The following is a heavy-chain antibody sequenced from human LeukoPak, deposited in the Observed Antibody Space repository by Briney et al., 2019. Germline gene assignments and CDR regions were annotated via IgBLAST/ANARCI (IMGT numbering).Heavy chain of an antibody. D-gene: IGHD1-1*01. CDR2: INEDGSEK. CDR1: GFTFSTYW. V-gene: IGHV3-7*01. J-gene: IGHJ4*02. CDR3: ARDRWTDY. Sequence: GGSLRLSCAASGFTFSTYWMSWVRQVPGKGLEWVANINEDGSEKYYVESVKGRFTFSGDNAKNSLYLQMSSLRAEDTAVYYCARDRWTDYWGQGTLVTVSS.